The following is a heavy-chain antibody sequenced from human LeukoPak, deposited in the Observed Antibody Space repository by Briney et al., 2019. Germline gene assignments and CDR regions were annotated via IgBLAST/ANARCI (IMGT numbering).Heavy chain of an antibody. Sequence: ASVKVSCKASGYSFTNYGISWVRQAPGQGLEWMGGIIPIFGTANYAQKFQGRVTITADESTSTAYMELSSLRSEDTAVYYCARDRLIGYYDSDDAFDIWGQGTMVTVSS. V-gene: IGHV1-69*13. D-gene: IGHD3-10*01. J-gene: IGHJ3*02. CDR3: ARDRLIGYYDSDDAFDI. CDR2: IIPIFGTA. CDR1: GYSFTNYG.